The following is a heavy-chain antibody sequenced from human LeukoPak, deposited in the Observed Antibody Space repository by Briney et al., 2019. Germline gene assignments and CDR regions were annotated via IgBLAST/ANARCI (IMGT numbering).Heavy chain of an antibody. CDR1: GYTFTGYH. Sequence: ASVKVSCKASGYTFTGYHMHWVRQAPGQGLEWMGRINPNSGGTTYAQKFQGRVTMTRDTSISTAYMELSRLRSDDTAVFYCARQRSGWSYDAFDIWGQGTMVTVSS. V-gene: IGHV1-2*06. CDR2: INPNSGGT. D-gene: IGHD6-19*01. J-gene: IGHJ3*02. CDR3: ARQRSGWSYDAFDI.